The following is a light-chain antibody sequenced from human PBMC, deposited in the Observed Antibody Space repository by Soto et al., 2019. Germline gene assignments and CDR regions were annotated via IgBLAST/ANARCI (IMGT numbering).Light chain of an antibody. Sequence: QSSLSQPASVSGSPGQSITISCTGTSSDVWTYNLISWYQLHPGKVPKLIIYEVFKRPSGVYDRFYGSKSGNTASLTISGLQAEDEADYQCTSNFGLXTYVVGIGTKVXV. CDR1: SSDVWTYNL. V-gene: IGLV2-23*02. CDR3: TSNFGLXTYV. J-gene: IGLJ1*01. CDR2: EVF.